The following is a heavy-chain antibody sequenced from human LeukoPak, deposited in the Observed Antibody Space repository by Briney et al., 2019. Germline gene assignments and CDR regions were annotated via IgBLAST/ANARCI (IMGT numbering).Heavy chain of an antibody. J-gene: IGHJ4*02. CDR1: GFTFSSYA. D-gene: IGHD6-13*01. Sequence: GGSLRLSRAASGFTFSSYAMSWVRQAPGKGLEWVSAISGSGGSTYYADSVKGRFTISRDNSKNTLYLQMNSLRAEDTAVYYCAKGHQRIAAAGTTFDYWGQGTLVTVSS. CDR2: ISGSGGST. CDR3: AKGHQRIAAAGTTFDY. V-gene: IGHV3-23*01.